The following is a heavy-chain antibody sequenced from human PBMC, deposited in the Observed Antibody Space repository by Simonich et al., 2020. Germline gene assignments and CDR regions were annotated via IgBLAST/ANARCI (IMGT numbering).Heavy chain of an antibody. D-gene: IGHD1-1*01. CDR1: GGSFSGYN. Sequence: QVQLQQWGAGLLKPSETLSLTCAVYGGSFSGYNWSWIHQPPGKGREWIGEINHSGSTNSNPSLKSRVTISVDTSKNQFSLKLSSVTAADTAVYYCARHLQLGPFDYWGQGTLVTVSS. CDR2: INHSGST. CDR3: ARHLQLGPFDY. J-gene: IGHJ4*02. V-gene: IGHV4-34*01.